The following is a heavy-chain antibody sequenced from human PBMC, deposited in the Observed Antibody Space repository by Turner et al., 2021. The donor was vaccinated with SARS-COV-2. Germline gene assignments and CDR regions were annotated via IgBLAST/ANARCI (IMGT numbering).Heavy chain of an antibody. J-gene: IGHJ5*02. CDR3: ARAVGSSTSP. D-gene: IGHD2-2*01. Sequence: VQLVESGGGVVQPGRSLRLSCAASGFTFSSYAMHWVRQAPGKGLEWVALISYDGSNKYYADSVKGRFTISRDNSKNTLYLQMNSLRAEDTAVYYCARAVGSSTSPWGQGTLVTVSS. CDR2: ISYDGSNK. V-gene: IGHV3-30-3*01. CDR1: GFTFSSYA.